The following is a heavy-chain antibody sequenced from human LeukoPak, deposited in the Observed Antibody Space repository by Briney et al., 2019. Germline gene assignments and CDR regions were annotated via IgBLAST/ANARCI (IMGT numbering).Heavy chain of an antibody. CDR3: VKEGVEYSYSYGDY. V-gene: IGHV3-30*18. CDR1: GFTFSSYG. D-gene: IGHD3-16*01. CDR2: ISYDGGDK. Sequence: GGSLRLSCAASGFTFSSYGMHWVRQAPGKGLEWVALISYDGGDKYYAESMKGRITISRDNAENTLYLQMNNLRPDDTAFYFCVKEGVEYSYSYGDYWGQGTLVTVSS. J-gene: IGHJ4*02.